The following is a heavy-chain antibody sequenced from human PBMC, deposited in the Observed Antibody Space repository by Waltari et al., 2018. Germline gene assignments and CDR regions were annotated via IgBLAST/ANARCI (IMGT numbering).Heavy chain of an antibody. CDR2: SNSDGSST. J-gene: IGHJ2*01. D-gene: IGHD4-17*01. CDR1: GFTYSMYW. V-gene: IGHV3-74*01. Sequence: EVQLVESGGGLVQPGGSLRLSCAASGFTYSMYWMHWVRQAPGKGLVWVSRSNSDGSSTSYADSVKGRFTISKDNAKNTVYLQMNSLRAGDTAIYYCARGARRTTVTTGWWYFDLWGRGTLVTVSS. CDR3: ARGARRTTVTTGWWYFDL.